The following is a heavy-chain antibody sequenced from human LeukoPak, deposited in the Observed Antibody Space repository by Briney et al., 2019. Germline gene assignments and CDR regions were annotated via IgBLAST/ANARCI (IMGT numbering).Heavy chain of an antibody. CDR1: GYTFTSYG. V-gene: IGHV1-18*01. D-gene: IGHD3-16*01. CDR3: ARKGGGITPLFDY. CDR2: ISAYNGNT. Sequence: ASVKVSCKASGYTFTSYGIFWVRQAPGQGLEWMGWISAYNGNTNYAQRLQGRVTMTTDTSTGTAYMDLRSLRSDDTAVYYCARKGGGITPLFDYWGQGTLVTVSS. J-gene: IGHJ4*02.